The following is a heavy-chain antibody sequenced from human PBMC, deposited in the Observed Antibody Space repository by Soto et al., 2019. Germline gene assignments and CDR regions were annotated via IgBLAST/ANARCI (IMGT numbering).Heavy chain of an antibody. J-gene: IGHJ6*02. CDR2: IYYSGST. V-gene: IGHV4-30-4*01. D-gene: IGHD5-18*01. Sequence: CTVSGGSISSGDYYWSWIRQPPGKGLEWIGYIYYSGSTYYNPSLKSRVTISVDTSKNQFSLKLSSVTVADTAVYYCARDAPGYRYYYYGMDVWGQGTTVTVSS. CDR1: GGSISSGDYY. CDR3: ARDAPGYRYYYYGMDV.